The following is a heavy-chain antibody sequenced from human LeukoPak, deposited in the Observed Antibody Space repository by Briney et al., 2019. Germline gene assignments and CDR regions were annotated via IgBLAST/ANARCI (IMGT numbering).Heavy chain of an antibody. V-gene: IGHV3-7*01. D-gene: IGHD1-20*01. J-gene: IGHJ4*02. CDR2: INEDGSEK. CDR3: ARADSITGSDY. CDR1: GFTFSRYS. Sequence: QPGGSLRLSCAASGFTFSRYSMTWVRQAPGKGLEWVANINEDGSEKYYVDSVKGRFTISRDNAKNSLYLQMSSLRPEDTAVYYCARADSITGSDYWGQGTLVTVSS.